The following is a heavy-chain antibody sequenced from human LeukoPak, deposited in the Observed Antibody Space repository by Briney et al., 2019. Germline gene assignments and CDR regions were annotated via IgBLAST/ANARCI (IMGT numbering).Heavy chain of an antibody. CDR2: IYHSGST. CDR3: ARAGDFWSGYGFDY. Sequence: SETLSLTCAVSGGSISSGGYSWSWIGQPPGKGLEWIGYIYHSGSTYYNPSLKSRVTISVDRSKNQFSLKLSSVTAADTAVYYCARAGDFWSGYGFDYWGQGTLVTVSS. J-gene: IGHJ4*02. V-gene: IGHV4-30-2*01. D-gene: IGHD3-3*01. CDR1: GGSISSGGYS.